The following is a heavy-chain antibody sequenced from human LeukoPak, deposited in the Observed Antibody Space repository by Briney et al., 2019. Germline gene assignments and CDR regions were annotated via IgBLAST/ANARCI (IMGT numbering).Heavy chain of an antibody. CDR2: INPSGGST. J-gene: IGHJ4*02. CDR1: GYTFTSYY. D-gene: IGHD5-18*01. V-gene: IGHV1-46*01. Sequence: GASVKVSCKASGYTFTSYYMHWVRQAPGQGLEWMGIINPSGGSTSYAQKFQGRVTMTEDTSTDTAYMELSSLRSEDTAVYYCATLNSYGYLKADYWGQGTLVTVSS. CDR3: ATLNSYGYLKADY.